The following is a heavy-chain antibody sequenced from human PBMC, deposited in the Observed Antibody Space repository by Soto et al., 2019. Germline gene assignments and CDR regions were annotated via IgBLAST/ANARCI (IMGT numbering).Heavy chain of an antibody. D-gene: IGHD3-3*01. CDR3: ARDHPGSGNNWFDP. Sequence: ASVKVSCKASGGTFSSYAISWVRQAPGQGLEWMGWISPIYGTANYAQKLQGRVTMTTDTSTSTAYMELRSLRSDDTAVYYCARDHPGSGNNWFDPWGQGTLVTVSS. CDR2: ISPIYGTA. V-gene: IGHV1-18*01. CDR1: GGTFSSYA. J-gene: IGHJ5*02.